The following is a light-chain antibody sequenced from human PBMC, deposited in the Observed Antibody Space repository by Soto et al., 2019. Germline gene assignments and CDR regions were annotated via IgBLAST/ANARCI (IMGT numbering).Light chain of an antibody. CDR3: SSHTSGSTRV. Sequence: QSALTQPASVSGSPGQSITISCTGTSSDIGGYDYVSWYQQHPDKAPKLMIYEVTNRPSGVSNRFSGSKSGNTASLTISGLQDEDDADYYCSSHTSGSTRVFGTGTKLTVL. V-gene: IGLV2-14*01. CDR2: EVT. J-gene: IGLJ1*01. CDR1: SSDIGGYDY.